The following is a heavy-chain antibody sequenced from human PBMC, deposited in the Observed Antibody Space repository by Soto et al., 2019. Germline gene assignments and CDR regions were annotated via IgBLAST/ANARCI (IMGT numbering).Heavy chain of an antibody. V-gene: IGHV3-15*07. CDR3: TTVSGDIHYYYYYGMDV. J-gene: IGHJ6*02. D-gene: IGHD4-17*01. CDR2: IKSKTDGGTT. Sequence: GSLRLSCAASGFTFSNAWMNWVRQAPGKGLEWVGRIKSKTDGGTTDYAAPVKGRFTISRDDSKNTLCLQMNSLKTEDTAVYFCTTVSGDIHYYYYYGMDVWGQGTMVTVSS. CDR1: GFTFSNAW.